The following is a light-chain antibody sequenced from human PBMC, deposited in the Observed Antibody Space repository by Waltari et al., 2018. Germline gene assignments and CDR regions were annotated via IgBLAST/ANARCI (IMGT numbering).Light chain of an antibody. CDR2: KDN. CDR1: ILAKKY. Sequence: SYDLTQPSSVSVSPGQTARITCSGAILAKKYGRGFQQKPGQAPVQVIYKDNERPSGIPEGFSAYRSGTTVTLTISGAHVDDEADYYCYSAADNAVGVFGGGTKLTV. CDR3: YSAADNAVGV. V-gene: IGLV3-27*01. J-gene: IGLJ3*02.